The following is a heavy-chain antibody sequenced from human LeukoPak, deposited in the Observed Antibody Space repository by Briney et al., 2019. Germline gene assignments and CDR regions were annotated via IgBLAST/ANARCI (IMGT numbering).Heavy chain of an antibody. Sequence: GGSLRLSCAASGFTFDDYTMHRVRQAPGKGLECVSLITRDGYNTYYADSVKGRFTISRDNSKSSLYLQMNSLRTEDSALYYCATERFRYFDYWGQGTLVTVSS. CDR2: ITRDGYNT. V-gene: IGHV3-43*01. J-gene: IGHJ4*02. CDR3: ATERFRYFDY. D-gene: IGHD3-16*01. CDR1: GFTFDDYT.